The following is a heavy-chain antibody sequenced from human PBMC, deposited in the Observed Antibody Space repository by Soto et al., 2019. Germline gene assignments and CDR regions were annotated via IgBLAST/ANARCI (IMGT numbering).Heavy chain of an antibody. CDR2: VCNSGNT. CDR3: ARLGAHYQSLDP. J-gene: IGHJ5*02. V-gene: IGHV4-59*08. Sequence: PSETLSLTCTVSGVSSNNYCLSWVRQSPGKGLEWIGYVCNSGNTDHNPSLMSRVTISLETSKSQISLRLSSVTAADTAIYYCARLGAHYQSLDPWGPGTLVTVSS. D-gene: IGHD2-2*01. CDR1: GVSSNNYC.